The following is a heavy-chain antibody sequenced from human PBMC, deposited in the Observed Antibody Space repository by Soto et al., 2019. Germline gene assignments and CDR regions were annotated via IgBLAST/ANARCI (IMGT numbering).Heavy chain of an antibody. Sequence: VASVKVSCKASGYTFTSYGISWVRQAPGQGLEWMGWISAYNGNTNYAQKLQGRVTMTADTSTSTAYMELRSLRSDDTAVYYCASGYCSSTSCYRGFQNYYYYYGMDVWGQMPTVTLS. J-gene: IGHJ6*02. D-gene: IGHD2-2*02. CDR2: ISAYNGNT. V-gene: IGHV1-18*04. CDR1: GYTFTSYG. CDR3: ASGYCSSTSCYRGFQNYYYYYGMDV.